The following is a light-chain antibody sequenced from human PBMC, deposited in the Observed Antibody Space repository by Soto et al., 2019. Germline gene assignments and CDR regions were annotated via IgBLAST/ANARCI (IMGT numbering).Light chain of an antibody. CDR2: KAS. J-gene: IGKJ5*01. CDR1: QTISSW. Sequence: DIQMTQSPSSVSASVGDRITITCRASQTISSWLAWYQQKPGKAPKLLIYKASTLKSGVPSRFSGSGSGTDFTLTISRLEPEDFAVYYCQQYGSSSITFGQGTRLEIK. V-gene: IGKV1-5*03. CDR3: QQYGSSSIT.